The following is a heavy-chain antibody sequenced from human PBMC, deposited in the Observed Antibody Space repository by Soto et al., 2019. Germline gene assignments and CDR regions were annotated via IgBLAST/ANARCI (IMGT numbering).Heavy chain of an antibody. V-gene: IGHV4-31*03. CDR2: IYYSGST. CDR1: GGSISSGGYY. D-gene: IGHD3-22*01. CDR3: ARGSRYYYDSSGYYYVPYYFDY. Sequence: SETLSLTXTVSGGSISSGGYYWSWIRQHPGKGLEWIGYIYYSGSTYYNPSLKSRVTISVDTSKNQFSLKLSSVTAADTAVYYCARGSRYYYDSSGYYYVPYYFDYWGQGTLVTVSS. J-gene: IGHJ4*02.